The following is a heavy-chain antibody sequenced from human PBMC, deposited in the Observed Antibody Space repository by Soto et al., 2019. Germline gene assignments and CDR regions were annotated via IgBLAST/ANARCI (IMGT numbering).Heavy chain of an antibody. D-gene: IGHD2-2*01. J-gene: IGHJ5*01. CDR2: ISSSRSTI. CDR3: ARYCPGSSTTFYANDLFDS. CDR1: GFTFSSYS. Sequence: EVQLVESGGGLVQPGGSLRLSCAASGFTFSSYSMNWVRQAPGKGLEWVSYISSSRSTIYYADSVKGRFTISRDNAKNSLYLQMNTLRAEDTAVYYCARYCPGSSTTFYANDLFDSWCQGTLVTVSS. V-gene: IGHV3-48*01.